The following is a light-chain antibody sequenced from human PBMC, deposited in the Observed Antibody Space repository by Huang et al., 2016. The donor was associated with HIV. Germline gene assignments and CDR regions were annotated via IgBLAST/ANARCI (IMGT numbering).Light chain of an antibody. CDR2: DAS. V-gene: IGKV3-11*01. J-gene: IGKJ2*02. CDR3: QQRASWPRGT. Sequence: IVLTQSPATLSLSPGERDTLSCRASQSVNNYLAWYQHKPGQTPRLLIYDASNRATGIPARFSGSGSGTDFTLTISSLGPEDFAVYYCQQRASWPRGTFGQGTKLEIK. CDR1: QSVNNY.